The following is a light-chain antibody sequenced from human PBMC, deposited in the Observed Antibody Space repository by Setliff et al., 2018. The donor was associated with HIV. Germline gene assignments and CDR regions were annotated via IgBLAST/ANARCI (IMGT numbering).Light chain of an antibody. J-gene: IGLJ1*01. Sequence: QSALTQPASVSGSAGQSITISCTGTTSDIGSYNYVSWYQQHPGKAPKLMISDVTNRPSGVSNCFSGSKSGNTASLTISGLQAEDEADYYCSSYTSRTPLYVFGTGTKVTVL. CDR3: SSYTSRTPLYV. V-gene: IGLV2-14*03. CDR1: TSDIGSYNY. CDR2: DVT.